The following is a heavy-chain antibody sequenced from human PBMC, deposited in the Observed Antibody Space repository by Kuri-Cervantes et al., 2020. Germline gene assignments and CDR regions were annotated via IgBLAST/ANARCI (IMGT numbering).Heavy chain of an antibody. CDR1: GFTFSSYG. CDR3: ARDRGGQWELPHHDAFDI. CDR2: IWYDGSNK. D-gene: IGHD1-26*01. V-gene: IGHV3-33*01. J-gene: IGHJ3*02. Sequence: GESLKISCAASGFTFSSYGMHWVRQAPGKGLEWVAVIWYDGSNKYYADSVKGRFTISRDNAKNSLYLQMNSLRAEDTAVYYCARDRGGQWELPHHDAFDIWGQGTMVTVSS.